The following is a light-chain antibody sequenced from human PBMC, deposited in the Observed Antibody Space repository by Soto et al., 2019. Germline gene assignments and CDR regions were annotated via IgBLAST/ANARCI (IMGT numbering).Light chain of an antibody. CDR3: MQALQTPRT. J-gene: IGKJ2*01. CDR1: QSLLHSIGYNY. Sequence: DLVMTQSPPSLPVTPGEPASISCRSSQSLLHSIGYNYLDWYLQKPGQSPQLLIYLGSNRASGVPDRFSGSGSGTDFTLKISRVEAEDVGIYYCMQALQTPRTFGQGTKLEIK. CDR2: LGS. V-gene: IGKV2-28*01.